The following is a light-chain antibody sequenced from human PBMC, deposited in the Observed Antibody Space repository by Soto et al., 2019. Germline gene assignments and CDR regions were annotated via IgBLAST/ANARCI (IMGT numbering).Light chain of an antibody. CDR3: QQFGSSIPHT. Sequence: EIVMTQSPGTLSLSPGERATISCRASQVIGSRYLAWYHQKSGQAPRLLIYGASSRATGIQDRFCGSGSCTDFTLTISSLEPEDFGVYYCQQFGSSIPHTFGQGTKLEIK. V-gene: IGKV3-20*01. J-gene: IGKJ2*01. CDR2: GAS. CDR1: QVIGSRY.